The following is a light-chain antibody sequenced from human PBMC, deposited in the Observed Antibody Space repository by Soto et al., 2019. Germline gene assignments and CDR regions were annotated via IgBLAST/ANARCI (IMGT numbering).Light chain of an antibody. CDR2: GTF. Sequence: YTIGLASSPGRMSTLAVRASQSLSSSYFAWYQHKPGQGPRLLIYGTFTRATGIPDRFSGSGSGTDFTRPITRLAREDVAVYYYQQYATLSTFAQGTRLEIK. CDR3: QQYATLST. CDR1: QSLSSSY. J-gene: IGKJ5*01. V-gene: IGKV3-20*01.